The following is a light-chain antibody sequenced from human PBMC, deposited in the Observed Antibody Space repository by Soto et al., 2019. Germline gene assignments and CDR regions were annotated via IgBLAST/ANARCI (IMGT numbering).Light chain of an antibody. CDR1: QSVSSN. Sequence: EIVMTQSPATLSVSPGERATLSCRASQSVSSNLAWYQQKPGQAPRLLIYGASTRATGVPARFSGRGPGTEFTLPNSSLQSEDSATDYCQQYNNWPPITFGQGTRLEIK. J-gene: IGKJ5*01. CDR2: GAS. CDR3: QQYNNWPPIT. V-gene: IGKV3-15*01.